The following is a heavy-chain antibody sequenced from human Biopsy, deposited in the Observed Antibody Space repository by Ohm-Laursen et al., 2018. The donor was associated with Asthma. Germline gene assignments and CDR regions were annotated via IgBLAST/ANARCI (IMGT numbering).Heavy chain of an antibody. CDR1: GASIMSTNY. J-gene: IGHJ4*02. Sequence: SDTLSLTCTASGASIMSTNYWGWIRQPPGKRLEWLGRIYYCGSPYYNPSLKSRVPIFVETSKNQFFLKLSSVTAADMAVYYCARRITIFGVVAYFDYWGQGTLVTVSS. V-gene: IGHV4-39*01. D-gene: IGHD3-3*01. CDR3: ARRITIFGVVAYFDY. CDR2: IYYCGSP.